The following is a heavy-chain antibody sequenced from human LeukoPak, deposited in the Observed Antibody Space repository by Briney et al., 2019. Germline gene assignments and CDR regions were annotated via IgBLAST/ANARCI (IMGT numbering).Heavy chain of an antibody. J-gene: IGHJ6*03. CDR1: GGSISSYY. D-gene: IGHD7-27*01. Sequence: SETLSLTCIVSGGSISSYYWSWIRQPPGKGLEWIGYIYYSGSTNYNPSLKSRVTISVDTSKNQFSLKLSSVTAADTAVYYCARSLGQHYYYYYYMDVWGKGTTVTVSS. CDR3: ARSLGQHYYYYYYMDV. V-gene: IGHV4-59*01. CDR2: IYYSGST.